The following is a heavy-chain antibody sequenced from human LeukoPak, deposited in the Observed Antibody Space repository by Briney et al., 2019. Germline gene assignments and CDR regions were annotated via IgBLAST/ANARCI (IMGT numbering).Heavy chain of an antibody. Sequence: GGSLRLSCAASGFTFSGSAMHWGGQAAGEGLGGVGRIRSKANSYVTAYAASGKGKFTSSRDDSKNTAYVQMNTLKTEDTAVYYCTTRRPHAFHIWGQGTMVTVSS. CDR2: IRSKANSYVT. V-gene: IGHV3-73*01. J-gene: IGHJ3*02. CDR3: TTRRPHAFHI. CDR1: GFTFSGSA.